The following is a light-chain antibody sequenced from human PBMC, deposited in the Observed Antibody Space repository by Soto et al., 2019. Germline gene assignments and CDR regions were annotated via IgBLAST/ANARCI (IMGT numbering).Light chain of an antibody. V-gene: IGKV1-39*01. Sequence: DIQMTQSPSSLSASVGDRVTITCRASQSISNSVNWYRQKPGRAPNLLIYTASSLQSGVPSMFSGSGSGTDFTLTISSLQPEDFAPYYRQQSYSTPRTFGQGTKVEIK. CDR3: QQSYSTPRT. J-gene: IGKJ1*01. CDR1: QSISNS. CDR2: TAS.